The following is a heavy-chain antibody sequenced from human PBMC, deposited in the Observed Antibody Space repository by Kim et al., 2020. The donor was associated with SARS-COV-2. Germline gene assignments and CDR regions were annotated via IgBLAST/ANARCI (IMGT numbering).Heavy chain of an antibody. V-gene: IGHV3-33*05. CDR2: ISYDGSNK. D-gene: IGHD3-10*01. CDR1: GFTFSRYG. CDR3: ARDLVGHYYGSGQFDY. Sequence: GGSLRLSCAASGFTFSRYGMHWVRQAPGKGLEWVAVISYDGSNKYYADSVKGRFTISRDNSKNTLYLQMNSLRAEDTAVYYCARDLVGHYYGSGQFDYWGQGTLVTVSS. J-gene: IGHJ4*02.